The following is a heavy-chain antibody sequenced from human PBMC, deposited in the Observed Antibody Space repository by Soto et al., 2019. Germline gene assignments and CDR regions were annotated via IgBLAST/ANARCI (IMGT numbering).Heavy chain of an antibody. D-gene: IGHD3-16*02. Sequence: GESLKISCRVSGYTFTSYWIGWVRQMPGKGLEWMGIIYPGDSETRYNPSFQGQVTISADKSISTTYLQWSGLKASDTAMYYCARRGGYSYSYGWIDHWGQGSLVTVSS. CDR2: IYPGDSET. CDR1: GYTFTSYW. J-gene: IGHJ5*02. V-gene: IGHV5-51*01. CDR3: ARRGGYSYSYGWIDH.